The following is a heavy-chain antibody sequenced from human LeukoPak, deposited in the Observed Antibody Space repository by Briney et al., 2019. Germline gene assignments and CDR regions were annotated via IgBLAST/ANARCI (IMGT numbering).Heavy chain of an antibody. V-gene: IGHV3-53*01. D-gene: IGHD2/OR15-2a*01. CDR3: ARNRPYDY. CDR2: IYSGGST. J-gene: IGHJ4*02. CDR1: GFTVSSNY. Sequence: GGSLRLSCAASGFTVSSNYMCWVRQAPGKGLEWVSVIYSGGSTYYADSVRGRFTISRDNSNNTLYLQMNSLRSEDTAVYYCARNRPYDYWGQGTLVTVSS.